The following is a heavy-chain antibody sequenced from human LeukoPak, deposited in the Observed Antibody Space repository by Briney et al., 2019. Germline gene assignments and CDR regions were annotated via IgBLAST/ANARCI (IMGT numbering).Heavy chain of an antibody. Sequence: ASVKVSCKASGYTFTSYAMNWVRQAPGQGLEWMGWINTNTGNPTYAQGFTGRFVFSLDTSVSTAYLQISSLKAEDTAVYYCARGGHVPYCSGGSCYIQWFDPWGQGTLVTVSS. CDR1: GYTFTSYA. V-gene: IGHV7-4-1*02. J-gene: IGHJ5*02. CDR2: INTNTGNP. D-gene: IGHD2-15*01. CDR3: ARGGHVPYCSGGSCYIQWFDP.